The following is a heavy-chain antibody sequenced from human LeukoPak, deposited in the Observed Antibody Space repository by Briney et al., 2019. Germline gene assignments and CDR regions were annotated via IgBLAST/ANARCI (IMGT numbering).Heavy chain of an antibody. J-gene: IGHJ4*02. V-gene: IGHV4-31*03. CDR3: ARGRGYSGQRLYYFDY. Sequence: SETLSLTCTVSGGSISSSSYYWSWIRQHPGKGLEWIGYIYYSGSTYYNPSLKSRVTISVDTSKNQFSLKLSSVTAADTAVYYCARGRGYSGQRLYYFDYWGQGTLVTVSS. CDR2: IYYSGST. D-gene: IGHD5-12*01. CDR1: GGSISSSSYY.